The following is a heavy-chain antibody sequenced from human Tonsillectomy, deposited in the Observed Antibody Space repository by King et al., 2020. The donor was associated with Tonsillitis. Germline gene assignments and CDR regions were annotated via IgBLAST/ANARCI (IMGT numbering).Heavy chain of an antibody. CDR2: IHYTGST. CDR1: GVSISDNY. Sequence: VPMQESGPGLVKPSETLSLTCSVSGVSISDNYWTWIRQPPGKGLEWIGYIHYTGSTSYNPSLKSRVTISLETSKNQFSLKLSSVTAADTAVYYCAREYCNSTSCYSFDYWGQGTLVTVAS. D-gene: IGHD2-2*01. J-gene: IGHJ4*02. CDR3: AREYCNSTSCYSFDY. V-gene: IGHV4-59*01.